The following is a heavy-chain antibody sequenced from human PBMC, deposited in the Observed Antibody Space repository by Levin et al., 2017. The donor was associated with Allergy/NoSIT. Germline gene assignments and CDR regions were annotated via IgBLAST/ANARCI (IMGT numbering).Heavy chain of an antibody. J-gene: IGHJ4*02. CDR1: GGSISSSSYY. CDR3: ARQGSRRVPHFDY. Sequence: SETLSLTCTVSGGSISSSSYYWGWIRQPPGKGLEWIGSIYYSGSTYYNPSLKSRVTISVDTSKNQFSLKLSSVTAADTAVYYCARQGSRRVPHFDYWGQGTLVTVSS. CDR2: IYYSGST. V-gene: IGHV4-39*01.